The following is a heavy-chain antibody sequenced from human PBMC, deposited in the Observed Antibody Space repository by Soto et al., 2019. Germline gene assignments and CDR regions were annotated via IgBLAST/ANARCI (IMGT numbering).Heavy chain of an antibody. V-gene: IGHV4-4*02. J-gene: IGHJ6*02. CDR3: ARTSYYDSTGYYNMDV. D-gene: IGHD3-22*01. Sequence: SETLSLTCAISGGSISSNNWWTWVRQSPGKGLEWIGEIHHSESTNYNPSLNSRVTISVDKSKNQFSLKLTSVTAADTADYYCARTSYYDSTGYYNMDVWGQGTTVT. CDR2: IHHSEST. CDR1: GGSISSNNW.